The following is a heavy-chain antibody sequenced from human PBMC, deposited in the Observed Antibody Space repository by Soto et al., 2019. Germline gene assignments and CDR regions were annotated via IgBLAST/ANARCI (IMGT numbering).Heavy chain of an antibody. D-gene: IGHD2-15*01. J-gene: IGHJ6*02. Sequence: GASVKVSCKASGYTFTGYYMHWVRQAPGQGLEWMGWINPNSGGTNYAQKFQGWVTMTRDTSISTAYMELSRLRSDDTAVYYCARDRGGCSGGSCQGPVYYGMDVWGQGTTVTVSS. CDR1: GYTFTGYY. V-gene: IGHV1-2*04. CDR2: INPNSGGT. CDR3: ARDRGGCSGGSCQGPVYYGMDV.